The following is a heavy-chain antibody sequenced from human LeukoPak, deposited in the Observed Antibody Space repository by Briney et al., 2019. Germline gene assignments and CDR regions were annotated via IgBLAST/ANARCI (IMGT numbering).Heavy chain of an antibody. V-gene: IGHV3-33*01. CDR3: AFGEYQLLPYF. D-gene: IGHD2-2*01. CDR1: GFTFSSYG. CDR2: IWYDGSNK. J-gene: IGHJ4*02. Sequence: PGRSLRLSCAASGFTFSSYGMHWVRQAPGKGLEWVAVIWYDGSNKYYADSVKGRFTISRDDSKNTLYLQMNGLRAEDTAVYYCAFGEYQLLPYFWGQGTLVTVSS.